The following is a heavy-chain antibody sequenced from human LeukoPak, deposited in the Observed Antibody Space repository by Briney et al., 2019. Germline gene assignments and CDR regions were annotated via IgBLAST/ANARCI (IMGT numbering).Heavy chain of an antibody. CDR3: ARDVTYHGGDWFDP. CDR2: ISSTASSI. J-gene: IGHJ5*02. CDR1: EFTFSSYS. Sequence: GGSLRLSCAASEFTFSSYSMSWVRQAPGKGLEWVSYISSTASSIYYADSVKGRFTISRDNAKNSLYLQMNCLRAEDTAVYYCARDVTYHGGDWFDPWGQGTLVTVSS. D-gene: IGHD4-23*01. V-gene: IGHV3-48*04.